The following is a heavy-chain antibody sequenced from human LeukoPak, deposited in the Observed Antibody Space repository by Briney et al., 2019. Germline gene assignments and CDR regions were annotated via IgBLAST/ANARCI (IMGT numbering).Heavy chain of an antibody. V-gene: IGHV4-59*01. CDR3: TKVGLSGLFDY. CDR2: IYYDGST. CDR1: GVSINDFY. J-gene: IGHJ4*02. D-gene: IGHD3-10*01. Sequence: SETLSLTCTVSGVSINDFYWTWLRQSPGNGLEWIGYIYYDGSTDYNPSHKSRVTMSIDPSRSQFSLKLNSVTAADTAVYYCTKVGLSGLFDYWGQGALVTVSS.